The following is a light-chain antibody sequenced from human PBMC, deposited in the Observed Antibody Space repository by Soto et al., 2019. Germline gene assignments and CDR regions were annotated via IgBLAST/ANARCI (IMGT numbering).Light chain of an antibody. CDR3: QQYGSSPRT. CDR2: GAS. CDR1: QSASSSY. V-gene: IGKV3-20*01. Sequence: EIVLTQSPGTLSLSPGERATLSCRASQSASSSYLAWYQQQPGQAPRLLIYGASSRATGIADRFSGSGSGTDYTLTISRLEPEDFALYYCQQYGSSPRTFGQGTKVDIK. J-gene: IGKJ1*01.